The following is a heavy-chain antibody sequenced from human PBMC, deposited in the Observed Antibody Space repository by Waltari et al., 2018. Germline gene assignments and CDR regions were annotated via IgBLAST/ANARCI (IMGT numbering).Heavy chain of an antibody. CDR2: ISSSSTI. CDR3: ARDGRRYGDYVYDY. Sequence: EVQLVESGGGLVQPGGSLRLSCAASGFTFSSYSMNWVRQAPGKGLEWVSYISSSSTIYYADSVKGRFTISRDNAKNSLYLQMNSLRAEDTAVYYCARDGRRYGDYVYDYWGQGTLVTVSS. D-gene: IGHD4-17*01. J-gene: IGHJ4*02. V-gene: IGHV3-48*01. CDR1: GFTFSSYS.